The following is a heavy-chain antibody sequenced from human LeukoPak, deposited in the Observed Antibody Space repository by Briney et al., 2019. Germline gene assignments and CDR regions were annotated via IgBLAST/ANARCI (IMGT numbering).Heavy chain of an antibody. Sequence: GGSLRLSCAASGFTFSSYSMHWVRQAPGKGLEWVSYISSISSTIYYADSVKGRFTISRDNAKNSLYLQMNSLRAEDTAVYYCARNMRYDYVWGSYRFALDYWGQGTLVTVSS. D-gene: IGHD3-16*02. J-gene: IGHJ4*02. CDR1: GFTFSSYS. V-gene: IGHV3-48*01. CDR3: ARNMRYDYVWGSYRFALDY. CDR2: ISSISSTI.